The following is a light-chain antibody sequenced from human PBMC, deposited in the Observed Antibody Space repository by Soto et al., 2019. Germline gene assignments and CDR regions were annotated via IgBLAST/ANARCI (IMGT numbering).Light chain of an antibody. CDR1: SSNIGSNP. Sequence: QSVLTQPPSASGTPGQRVTISCSGSSSNIGSNPVSWYQQLPGTAPKLLIYNNDRRPSGVPDRLSGSESGTSASLAISGLQSEDEADYYCAAWDDSLTAFVFGTGTKLTVL. CDR2: NND. J-gene: IGLJ1*01. V-gene: IGLV1-44*01. CDR3: AAWDDSLTAFV.